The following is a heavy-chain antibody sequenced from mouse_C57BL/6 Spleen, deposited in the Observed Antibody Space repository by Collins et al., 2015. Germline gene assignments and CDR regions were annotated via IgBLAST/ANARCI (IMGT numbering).Heavy chain of an antibody. J-gene: IGHJ1*03. CDR1: GYSITSGYY. D-gene: IGHD1-1*01. Sequence: DVQLQESGPGLVKPSQSLSLTCSVTGYSITSGYYWNWIRQFPGNKLEWMGYISYDGSNNYNPSLKNRISITRDTSKNQFFLKLNSVTTEDTATYYCARLGSSYWYFDVWGTGTTVTVSS. CDR2: ISYDGSN. V-gene: IGHV3-6*01. CDR3: ARLGSSYWYFDV.